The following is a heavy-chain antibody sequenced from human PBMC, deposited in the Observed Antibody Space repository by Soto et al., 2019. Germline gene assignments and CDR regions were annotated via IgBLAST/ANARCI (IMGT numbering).Heavy chain of an antibody. CDR1: GGSFSGYY. J-gene: IGHJ4*02. CDR2: INHSGST. CDR3: ARVGRITMVRGVIISGSYFDY. Sequence: QVQLQQWGAGLLKPSETLSLTCAVYGGSFSGYYWSWIRQPPGKGLEWIGEINHSGSTNYNPSRKSRVTISVDTSKNQFSLKLSPVTAADTAVYYCARVGRITMVRGVIISGSYFDYWGQGTLVTVSS. V-gene: IGHV4-34*01. D-gene: IGHD3-10*01.